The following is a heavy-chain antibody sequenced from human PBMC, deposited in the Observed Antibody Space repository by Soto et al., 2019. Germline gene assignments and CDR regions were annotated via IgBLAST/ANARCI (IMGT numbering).Heavy chain of an antibody. CDR3: ARGRYCLTGRCFPNWFDS. J-gene: IGHJ5*01. CDR1: GGSISSGGYS. Sequence: SETLSLTCAVSGGSISSGGYSWSWIRQPPGKGLEWIGYIYHSGSTYYNPSLKSRVTISVDRSKNQFSLKLSSVTAADTAVYFCARGRYCLTGRCFPNWFDSWGQGALVTVSS. D-gene: IGHD7-27*01. CDR2: IYHSGST. V-gene: IGHV4-30-2*01.